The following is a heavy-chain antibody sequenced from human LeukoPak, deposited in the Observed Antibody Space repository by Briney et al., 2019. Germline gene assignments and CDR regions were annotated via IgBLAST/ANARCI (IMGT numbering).Heavy chain of an antibody. D-gene: IGHD6-6*01. CDR3: ARWGFGDISYSSSPGDY. CDR2: ISYDGSNK. J-gene: IGHJ4*02. V-gene: IGHV3-30*01. CDR1: GFTFSSYA. Sequence: GGSLRLSCAASGFTFSSYAMHWVRQAPGKGLEWVAVISYDGSNKYYADSVKGRFTISRDNSKNTLYLQMNSLRAEDTAVYYCARWGFGDISYSSSPGDYWGQGTLVTVSS.